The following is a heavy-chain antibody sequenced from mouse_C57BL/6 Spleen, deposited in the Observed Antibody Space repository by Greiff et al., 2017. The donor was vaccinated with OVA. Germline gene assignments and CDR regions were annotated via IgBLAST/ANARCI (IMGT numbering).Heavy chain of an antibody. CDR2: ISSGGSYT. J-gene: IGHJ2*01. CDR3: ARRRDVLFDY. V-gene: IGHV5-6*01. CDR1: GFTFSSYG. Sequence: DVQLVESGGDLVKPGGSLKLSCAASGFTFSSYGMSWVRQTPDKRLEWVATISSGGSYTYYPDSVKGRFTISRDNAKNTLYLQMSSLKSEDTAMYYCARRRDVLFDYWGQGTTLSVSS.